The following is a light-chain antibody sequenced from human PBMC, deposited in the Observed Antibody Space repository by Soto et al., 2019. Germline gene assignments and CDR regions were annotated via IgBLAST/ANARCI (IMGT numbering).Light chain of an antibody. V-gene: IGKV1-5*01. Sequence: DIQMTQSPSPLSASLEDKATTPCRPSQSISRWLAWYQHKPGKAPTLLIYDASTLEIGVPSRFSGSGSGTEFTLTISGLHSDDFATYYCQQYNPYVTFGGGTKVDIQ. CDR1: QSISRW. CDR3: QQYNPYVT. J-gene: IGKJ4*02. CDR2: DAS.